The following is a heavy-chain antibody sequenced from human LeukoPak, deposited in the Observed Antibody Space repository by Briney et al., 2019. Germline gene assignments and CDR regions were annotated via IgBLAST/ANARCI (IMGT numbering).Heavy chain of an antibody. CDR3: ARDDWNNPGGGY. CDR2: IIPIFGTA. D-gene: IGHD1/OR15-1a*01. V-gene: IGHV1-69*13. J-gene: IGHJ4*02. CDR1: GGTFSSYA. Sequence: SVKVSCKASGGTFSSYAISWVRQAPGQGLEGMGGIIPIFGTANYAQKFQGRVTITADESTSTAYMELSSLRSEDTAVYYCARDDWNNPGGGYWGQGTLVTVSS.